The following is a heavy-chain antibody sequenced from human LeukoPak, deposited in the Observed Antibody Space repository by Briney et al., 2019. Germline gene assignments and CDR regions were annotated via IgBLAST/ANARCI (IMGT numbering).Heavy chain of an antibody. V-gene: IGHV3-7*01. CDR1: GFTFSSYW. D-gene: IGHD2-2*01. J-gene: IGHJ4*02. Sequence: QSGGSLRPSCAASGFTFSSYWMSWVRQAPGKGLEWVANIKQDGSEKYYVDSVKGRFTISRDNAKNSLYLQMNSLRAEDTAVYYCARMEYQLLYYFDYWGQGTLVTVSS. CDR2: IKQDGSEK. CDR3: ARMEYQLLYYFDY.